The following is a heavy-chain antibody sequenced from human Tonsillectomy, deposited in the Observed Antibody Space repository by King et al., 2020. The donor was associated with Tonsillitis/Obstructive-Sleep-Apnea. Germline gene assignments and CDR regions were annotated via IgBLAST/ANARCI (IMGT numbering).Heavy chain of an antibody. D-gene: IGHD2-2*02. J-gene: IGHJ4*02. CDR3: ATEWDCRETSCYNGFDY. CDR2: IIPIFGTA. Sequence: QVQLVQSGLEVKKPGSSVRVSCKASGGTFSSYAINWVRQAPGQGLEWMGGIIPIFGTAHYAQKFQGRVAITADESTSTAYMELSSLRSDDTAVYYCATEWDCRETSCYNGFDYWGQGTLVTVSS. V-gene: IGHV1-69*01. CDR1: GGTFSSYA.